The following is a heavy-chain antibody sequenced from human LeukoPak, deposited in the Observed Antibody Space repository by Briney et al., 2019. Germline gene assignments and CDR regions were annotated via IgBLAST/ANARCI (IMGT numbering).Heavy chain of an antibody. D-gene: IGHD3-16*01. CDR2: ISGSGGSI. J-gene: IGHJ3*02. Sequence: GGALRLSCAASGFTFSSYAMSWVRQAPGKGLEWVSLISGSGGSIYYADSVKGRFTISRDNSKNTLYLQMNSLRAEDTAVFYCAKDRDDYVWGSYLGAFDIWGQGTMVTVSS. CDR3: AKDRDDYVWGSYLGAFDI. CDR1: GFTFSSYA. V-gene: IGHV3-23*01.